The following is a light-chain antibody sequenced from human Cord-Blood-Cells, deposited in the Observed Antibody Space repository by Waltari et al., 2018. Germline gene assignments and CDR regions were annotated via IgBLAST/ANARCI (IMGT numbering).Light chain of an antibody. CDR2: WAS. CDR3: QQYYSTSLT. J-gene: IGKJ4*01. V-gene: IGKV4-1*01. CDR1: QSVLYSSNNKNY. Sequence: DIVMTQSPDSLAMSLGAGATINCKSSQSVLYSSNNKNYLAWYQQKPGQPPKLLIYWASTRESGVPDRFSGSGSGTDFTLTISSLQAEDVAVYYCQQYYSTSLTFGGGTKVEIK.